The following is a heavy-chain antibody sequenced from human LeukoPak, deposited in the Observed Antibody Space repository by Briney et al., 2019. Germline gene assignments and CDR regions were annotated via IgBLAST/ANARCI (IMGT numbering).Heavy chain of an antibody. D-gene: IGHD2-15*01. CDR2: IYTSGST. CDR1: GGSISSGSYY. V-gene: IGHV4-61*02. J-gene: IGHJ6*02. CDR3: AASALRPTYYYYGMDV. Sequence: SETLSLTCTVSGGSISSGSYYWSWIRQPAGKGLEWIGRIYTSGSTNYNPSLKSRVTISVDTSKNQFSLKLSSVTAADTAVYYCAASALRPTYYYYGMDVWGQGTTVTVSS.